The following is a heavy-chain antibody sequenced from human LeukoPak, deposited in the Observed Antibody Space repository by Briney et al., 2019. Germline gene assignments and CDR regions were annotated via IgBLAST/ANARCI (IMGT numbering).Heavy chain of an antibody. Sequence: GGSLRLSCAASGFTFSDYYMNWVRQAPGKGLEWVSAISGSGGSTYYADSVKGRFTISRDNSKNTLYLQMNSLRAEDTAVYYCAKDPFHSSSWYYFDYWGQGTLVTVSS. D-gene: IGHD6-13*01. CDR3: AKDPFHSSSWYYFDY. CDR2: ISGSGGST. J-gene: IGHJ4*02. CDR1: GFTFSDYY. V-gene: IGHV3-23*01.